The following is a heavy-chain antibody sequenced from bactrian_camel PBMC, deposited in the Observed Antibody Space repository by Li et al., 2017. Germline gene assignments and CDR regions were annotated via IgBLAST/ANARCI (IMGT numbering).Heavy chain of an antibody. V-gene: IGHV3S1*01. CDR1: GYTSSSYC. CDR2: LWIGGATT. D-gene: IGHD3*01. Sequence: QLVESGGGSAQAGGSLRLSCASSGYTSSSYCMGWFRQRPGKDREGLAVLWIGGATTTYADSVKGRFTVSRDNANNTVNLMMNSLTPEDTAMYYCAAGASWVRTCGSGDFAYNSWGQGTQVTVS. J-gene: IGHJ4*01. CDR3: AAGASWVRTCGSGDFAYNS.